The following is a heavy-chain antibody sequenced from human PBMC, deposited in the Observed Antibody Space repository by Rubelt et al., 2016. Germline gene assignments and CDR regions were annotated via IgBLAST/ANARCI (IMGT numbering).Heavy chain of an antibody. J-gene: IGHJ6*02. CDR1: GFAFTYYS. CDR2: VTGGGDTV. V-gene: IGHV3-48*02. Sequence: EVHLVESGGGLVQPGGSLRLSCAASGFAFTYYSMNWVRQAPGKGLEWVSSVTGGGDTVYYADSVKGRFTISRDNARKALFLQMNSLRDEDTAVYYCTTDLGAIYYYHGMDVWGQGTTVTVSS. CDR3: TTDLGAIYYYHGMDV. D-gene: IGHD1-26*01.